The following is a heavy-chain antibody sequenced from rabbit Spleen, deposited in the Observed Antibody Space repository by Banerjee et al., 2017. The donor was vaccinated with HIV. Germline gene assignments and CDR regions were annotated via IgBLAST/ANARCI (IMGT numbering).Heavy chain of an antibody. CDR1: GFSFSDRDV. CDR2: ISAGTSGST. J-gene: IGHJ4*01. CDR3: ARDGYSRGWGIILYYFNL. D-gene: IGHD4-1*01. Sequence: QEQLEESGGDLVKPGASLTLTCTASGFSFSDRDVMCWVRQAPGKGLEWIACISAGTSGSTYYASWAKGRFTISKTSSTTVTLQMTSLTAADTAAYFCARDGYSRGWGIILYYFNLWGQGTLVTVS. V-gene: IGHV1S45*01.